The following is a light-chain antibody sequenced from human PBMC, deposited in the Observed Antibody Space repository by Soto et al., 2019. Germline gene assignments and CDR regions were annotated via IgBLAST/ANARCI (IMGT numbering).Light chain of an antibody. CDR3: SSHTSSSLVV. CDR1: RSDVGNYNS. J-gene: IGLJ2*01. Sequence: QSVLTQPASVSGSPGQSITISCTGTRSDVGNYNSVSWYQQHPGSAPKLVIYEVSNRPSGVSNRFSGSKSGNTASLTISGLQAEDEADYYCSSHTSSSLVVFGGGTKVTVL. CDR2: EVS. V-gene: IGLV2-14*01.